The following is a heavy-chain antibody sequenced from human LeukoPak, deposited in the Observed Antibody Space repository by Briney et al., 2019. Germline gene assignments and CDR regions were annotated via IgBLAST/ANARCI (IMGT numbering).Heavy chain of an antibody. CDR2: INPNSGGT. CDR3: ARDLATLIRGFDS. D-gene: IGHD3-10*01. V-gene: IGHV1-2*02. CDR1: GYTFTAFH. J-gene: IGHJ4*02. Sequence: ASVKVSCKASGYTFTAFHMQGVRQAPGQGLEWMGWINPNSGGTYSAQKFQGRVTMTRDTSISTAYMELSSLRSDDTAVYYCARDLATLIRGFDSWGQGTLVTVSS.